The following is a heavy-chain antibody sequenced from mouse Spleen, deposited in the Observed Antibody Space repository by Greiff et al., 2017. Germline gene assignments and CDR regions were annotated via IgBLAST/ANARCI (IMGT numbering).Heavy chain of an antibody. CDR3: TRENYYGSSYDGFAY. Sequence: LQQSGGGLVKPGGSLKLSCAASGFTFSSYTMSWVRQTPEKRLEWVATISSGGSYTYYPASVTGRFTITGDKAKNTLYLQMSSLKSEDTAMYYCTRENYYGSSYDGFAYWGQGTLGTGSA. J-gene: IGHJ3*01. CDR2: ISSGGSYT. D-gene: IGHD1-1*01. CDR1: GFTFSSYT. V-gene: IGHV5-6-4*01.